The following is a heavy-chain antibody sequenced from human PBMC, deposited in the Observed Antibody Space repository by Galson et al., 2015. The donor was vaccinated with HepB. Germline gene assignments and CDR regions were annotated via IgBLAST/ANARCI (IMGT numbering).Heavy chain of an antibody. CDR3: AKACNDFWSGFLPSGSKDFDY. D-gene: IGHD3-3*01. CDR2: IKQDGSEK. J-gene: IGHJ4*02. Sequence: SLRLPCAASGFTFSSYWMSWVRQAPGKGLEWVANIKQDGSEKYYEDSVKGRFTISRDKAKNSLYLQMNRLRAEDTAVYYCAKACNDFWSGFLPSGSKDFDYWGQGTLVTVSS. V-gene: IGHV3-7*01. CDR1: GFTFSSYW.